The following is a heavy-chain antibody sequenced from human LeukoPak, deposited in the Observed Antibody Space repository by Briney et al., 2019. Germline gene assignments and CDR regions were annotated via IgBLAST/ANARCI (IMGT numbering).Heavy chain of an antibody. Sequence: GGSLRLSCAVSGFTSGSFVISWVRQAPGKGLEWVSAFRDDSGRTYYADSVKGRFTISRDNSKNTVFLQMNSLRAEDTALYYCAEDRLHHWGQGTLVTVSS. CDR3: AEDRLHH. J-gene: IGHJ5*02. V-gene: IGHV3-23*01. CDR2: FRDDSGRT. CDR1: GFTSGSFV.